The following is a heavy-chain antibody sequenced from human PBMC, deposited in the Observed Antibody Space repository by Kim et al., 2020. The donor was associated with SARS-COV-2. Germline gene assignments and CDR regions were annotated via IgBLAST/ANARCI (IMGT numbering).Heavy chain of an antibody. CDR3: AAYIAAAGTVGAFDI. D-gene: IGHD6-13*01. J-gene: IGHJ3*02. CDR2: IYYSGST. Sequence: SETLSLTCTVSGGSISSSSYYWGWIRQPPGKGLEWIGSIYYSGSTYYNPSLKSRVTISVDTSKNQFSLKLSSVTAADTAVYYCAAYIAAAGTVGAFDIWGQGTMVTVSS. CDR1: GGSISSSSYY. V-gene: IGHV4-39*07.